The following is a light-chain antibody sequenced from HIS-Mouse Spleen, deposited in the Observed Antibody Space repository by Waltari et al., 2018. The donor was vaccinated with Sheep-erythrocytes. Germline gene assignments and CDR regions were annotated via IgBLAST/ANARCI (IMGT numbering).Light chain of an antibody. CDR3: QQYNSYSWT. CDR1: QSISSW. J-gene: IGKJ1*01. CDR2: KAS. Sequence: DIQMTQSPSTLSASVGDRVTITCRASQSISSWLAWYQQKPGKAHELLIYKASSLESGGPSRFSGSGSWTEFTLTISSLQPDDFATYYCQQYNSYSWTFGQGTKVEIK. V-gene: IGKV1-5*03.